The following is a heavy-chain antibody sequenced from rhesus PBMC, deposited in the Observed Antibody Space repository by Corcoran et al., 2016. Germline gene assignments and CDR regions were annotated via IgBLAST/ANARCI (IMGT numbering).Heavy chain of an antibody. CDR2: IGFNDGDT. CDR1: GYSISSGYG. V-gene: IGHV4-127*01. D-gene: IGHD6-37*01. J-gene: IGHJ4*01. Sequence: QVQLQESGPGLVNPSETLSLTCAVCGYSISSGYGWSGIRQPPGKGLEWIGFIGFNDGDTNYNPSLRSRVTISRDNSKNTLSLQMNSLKTEDTAVYHCSGGWSGNYWGQGVLVTVSS. CDR3: SGGWSGNY.